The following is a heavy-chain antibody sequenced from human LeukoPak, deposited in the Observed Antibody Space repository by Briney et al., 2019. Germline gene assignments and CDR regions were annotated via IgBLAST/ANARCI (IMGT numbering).Heavy chain of an antibody. V-gene: IGHV4-4*07. CDR2: IYTSGST. CDR1: GGSISSYY. J-gene: IGHJ4*02. Sequence: TSETLSLTCTVSGGSISSYYWSWIRQPPGKGLEWIGRIYTSGSTNYNPSLKSRVTMSVDTSKNQFSLKLSSVTAADTPVYYSARDAPIRGELRQTGYWGQGTLVTVSS. D-gene: IGHD1-26*01. CDR3: ARDAPIRGELRQTGY.